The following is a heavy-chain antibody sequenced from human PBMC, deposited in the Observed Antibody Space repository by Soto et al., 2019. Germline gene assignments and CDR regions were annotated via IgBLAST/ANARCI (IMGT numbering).Heavy chain of an antibody. J-gene: IGHJ4*02. CDR2: IYYSGST. Sequence: PSETLSLTCTVSGGSISSSSYYWGWIRQPPGKGLEWIGSIYYSGSTYYNPSLKSRVTISVDTSKNQFSLKLSSVTAADTAVYYCATFGGFFRYFDYWGQGTLVTVSS. D-gene: IGHD3-16*01. V-gene: IGHV4-39*01. CDR1: GGSISSSSYY. CDR3: ATFGGFFRYFDY.